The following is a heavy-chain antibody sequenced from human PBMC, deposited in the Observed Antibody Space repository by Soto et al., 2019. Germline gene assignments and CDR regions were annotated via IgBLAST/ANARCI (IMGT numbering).Heavy chain of an antibody. Sequence: VQLVQSGTEVKEPGASVRVSCKASGYTFTAHSLHRARQAPGQGLEWMGWIIVSHDRPRYAPQFQGRLTFATDRTWTTAYMQLTRLTPEDTAVYFCAREPEDSVRWDYWGQGTPVVVSS. CDR1: GYTFTAHS. V-gene: IGHV1-3*01. D-gene: IGHD2-15*01. CDR2: IIVSHDRP. CDR3: AREPEDSVRWDY. J-gene: IGHJ4*02.